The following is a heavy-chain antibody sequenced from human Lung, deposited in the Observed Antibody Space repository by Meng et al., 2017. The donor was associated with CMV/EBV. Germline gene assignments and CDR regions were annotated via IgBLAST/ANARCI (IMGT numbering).Heavy chain of an antibody. D-gene: IGHD6-19*01. CDR3: ARGGPVAGKNWFDR. CDR1: GLTFSSHP. V-gene: IGHV3-23*01. Sequence: GEXXKISCVASGLTFSSHPMTWVRQAPGKGLEWVSSISGSGGSTYSADSVQGRFTISRDNSKNTLYLQMSALRDEDTALYYCARGGPVAGKNWFDRWGRGTLVTVSS. J-gene: IGHJ5*02. CDR2: ISGSGGST.